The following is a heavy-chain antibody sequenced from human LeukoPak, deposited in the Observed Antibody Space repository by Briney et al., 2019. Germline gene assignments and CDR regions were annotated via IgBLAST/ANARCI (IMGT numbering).Heavy chain of an antibody. Sequence: GASVKVSCKASGGTFSSYAISWVRQAPGQGLEWMGGIIPIFSTASYAQKFQGRVTITADESTSTAYMELSSLRSEDTAVYYCARGNLNTELYYYYGMDVWGQGTTVTVSS. CDR1: GGTFSSYA. J-gene: IGHJ6*02. D-gene: IGHD5-18*01. CDR3: ARGNLNTELYYYYGMDV. CDR2: IIPIFSTA. V-gene: IGHV1-69*13.